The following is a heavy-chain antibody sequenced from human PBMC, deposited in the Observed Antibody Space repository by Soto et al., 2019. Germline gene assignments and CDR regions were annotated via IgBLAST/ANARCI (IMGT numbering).Heavy chain of an antibody. D-gene: IGHD6-19*01. CDR3: IKDGSSGWPYYYGMDV. CDR1: GFTFSSYG. Sequence: GGSLRLSCAASGFTFSSYGMHWVRQAPGKGLEWVAVISFDGSNRYYADSAKGRFTISRNNSKNTVYLQMSSLRAEDTAVYYCIKDGSSGWPYYYGMDVWGRGTTVTVSS. V-gene: IGHV3-30*18. J-gene: IGHJ6*04. CDR2: ISFDGSNR.